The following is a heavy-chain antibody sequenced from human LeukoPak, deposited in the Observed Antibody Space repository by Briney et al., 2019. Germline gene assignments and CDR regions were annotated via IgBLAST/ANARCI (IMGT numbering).Heavy chain of an antibody. CDR3: AKDAQVYSTYDWRWFDP. V-gene: IGHV3-30*02. D-gene: IGHD4-11*01. CDR2: VRSDGSNK. J-gene: IGHJ5*02. Sequence: GGSLRLSCAASGFTFSSYGMHWVRQAPGKGLEWVTFVRSDGSNKYHADSVKGRFTISRDNSKNTLYLQMNSLRAEDTAIYYCAKDAQVYSTYDWRWFDPWGQGTLVTVSS. CDR1: GFTFSSYG.